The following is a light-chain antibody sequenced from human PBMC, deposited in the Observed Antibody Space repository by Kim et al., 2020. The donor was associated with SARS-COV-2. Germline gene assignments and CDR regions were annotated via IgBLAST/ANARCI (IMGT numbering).Light chain of an antibody. CDR3: QVWDSSSDHPV. CDR1: NIGRKS. CDR2: YDS. V-gene: IGLV3-21*04. J-gene: IGLJ2*01. Sequence: PGKTARITCGGNNIGRKSVHWYQQKPGQAPVVVIYYDSDRPSGIPERFSGSNSGNTATLTISRVEAGDEADYYCQVWDSSSDHPVFGGGTKLTVL.